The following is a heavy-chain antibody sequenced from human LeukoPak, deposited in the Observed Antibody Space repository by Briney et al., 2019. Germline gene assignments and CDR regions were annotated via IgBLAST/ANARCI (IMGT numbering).Heavy chain of an antibody. CDR2: ISAYNGNT. V-gene: IGHV1-18*01. J-gene: IGHJ4*02. CDR3: AREGGSGSYYKSLFDY. CDR1: GYTFTSYG. Sequence: ASVKVSCKASGYTFTSYGISWVRQAPGQGLEWMGWISAYNGNTNYAQKLQGRVTMTTDTSTSTAYMELRSLRSDDTAVYYCAREGGSGSYYKSLFDYWGQGTLVTVSS. D-gene: IGHD3-10*01.